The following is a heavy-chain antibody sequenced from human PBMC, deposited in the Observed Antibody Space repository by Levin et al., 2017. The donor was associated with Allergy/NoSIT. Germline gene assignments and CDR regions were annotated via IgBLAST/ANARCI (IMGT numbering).Heavy chain of an antibody. V-gene: IGHV3-7*01. J-gene: IGHJ4*02. CDR3: ARQMGISFDY. D-gene: IGHD5-24*01. CDR1: GFTFSNYW. Sequence: GESLKISCAASGFTFSNYWISWVRWAPGKGLEWVANIKQDGSQKYYLDSVRGRFTISRDNAENSLYLQMNSLRVEDTAVYYCARQMGISFDYWGQGRLVTVSS. CDR2: IKQDGSQK.